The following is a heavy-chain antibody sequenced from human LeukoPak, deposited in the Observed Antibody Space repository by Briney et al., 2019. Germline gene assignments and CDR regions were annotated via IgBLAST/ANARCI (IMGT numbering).Heavy chain of an antibody. Sequence: SQTLSLTCVISGDSVSTNNAAWSWIRQSPSRGLEWLGRTYYRSKWFNDYAVSVKSRITINPGTSKNQFSLQLNSVTPEDTAVYYCVGNYGDYSYGMDVWGQGTTVTVSS. J-gene: IGHJ6*02. CDR2: TYYRSKWFN. D-gene: IGHD5-24*01. CDR1: GDSVSTNNAA. V-gene: IGHV6-1*01. CDR3: VGNYGDYSYGMDV.